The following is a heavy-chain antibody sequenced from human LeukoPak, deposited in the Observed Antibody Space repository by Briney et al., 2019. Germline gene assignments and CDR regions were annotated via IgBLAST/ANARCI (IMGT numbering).Heavy chain of an antibody. CDR1: GFTFSNAW. Sequence: KAGGSLRLSCAASGFTFSNAWINWVRQAPGKGLEWVARIKTKSDGGTTDYAAPAKGRFTISRDDSKNTVYLQMNGLKTEDTAVYYCVSQYFDFWGQGTLVTVSS. J-gene: IGHJ4*02. CDR2: IKTKSDGGTT. CDR3: VSQYFDF. V-gene: IGHV3-15*01.